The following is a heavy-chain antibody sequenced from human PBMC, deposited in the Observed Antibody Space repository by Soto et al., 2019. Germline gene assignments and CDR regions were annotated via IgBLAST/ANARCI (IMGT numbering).Heavy chain of an antibody. Sequence: GGSLILSCAASGFTFISYDMHWVRQATGKGLEWVSAIGTAGDTYYPGSVKGRFTISRENAKNSLYLQMNSLRAEDTAVYYCARDNISYYYDSSGYDNYYYYGMDVWGQGTTVTVSS. J-gene: IGHJ6*02. CDR1: GFTFISYD. V-gene: IGHV3-13*01. CDR3: ARDNISYYYDSSGYDNYYYYGMDV. CDR2: IGTAGDT. D-gene: IGHD3-22*01.